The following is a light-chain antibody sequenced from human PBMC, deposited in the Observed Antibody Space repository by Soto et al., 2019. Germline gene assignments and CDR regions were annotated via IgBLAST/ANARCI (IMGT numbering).Light chain of an antibody. J-gene: IGKJ2*01. CDR2: DVS. Sequence: DSQLTQYPSTLSASVGERVTITCRASQSPNNWMAWYQQKSGKASKLLIYDVSTLASGVPSRFSGSVSGTECALTISSLQPDDSATYYCQQYYRYPVTFGQGTKVEVK. CDR3: QQYYRYPVT. CDR1: QSPNNW. V-gene: IGKV1-5*01.